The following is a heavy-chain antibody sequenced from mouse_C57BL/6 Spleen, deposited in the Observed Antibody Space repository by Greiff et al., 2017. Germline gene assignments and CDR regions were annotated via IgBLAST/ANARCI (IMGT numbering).Heavy chain of an antibody. CDR2: IWSDGST. Sequence: QVQLKESGPGLVAPSQSLSITCTVSGFSLTSYGVHWVRQPPGKGLEWLVVIWSDGSTTYNSALKSRLSISTDNSKRQVCLKMNRLQTDDTAMYYCAGHDEVLYEYDGYAMDNWGQGTSVTVSS. V-gene: IGHV2-6-1*01. J-gene: IGHJ4*01. D-gene: IGHD2-4*01. CDR1: GFSLTSYG. CDR3: AGHDEVLYEYDGYAMDN.